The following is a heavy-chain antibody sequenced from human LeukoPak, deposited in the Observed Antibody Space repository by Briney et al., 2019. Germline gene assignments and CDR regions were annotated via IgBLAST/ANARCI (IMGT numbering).Heavy chain of an antibody. V-gene: IGHV3-7*01. D-gene: IGHD6-19*01. J-gene: IGHJ4*02. CDR3: ADPPSGY. CDR1: GFTFNSKW. Sequence: GGSLRLSCAASGFTFNSKWMTWVRQAPGKGLFWLDNINQDGSEKYYEDSVKGRFTISRDNAKSSLYLEMSGLRAEDTAVYYCADPPSGYWGQGTLVAVSS. CDR2: INQDGSEK.